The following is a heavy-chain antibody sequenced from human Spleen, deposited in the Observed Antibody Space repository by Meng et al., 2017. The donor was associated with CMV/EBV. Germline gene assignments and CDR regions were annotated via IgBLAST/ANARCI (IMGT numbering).Heavy chain of an antibody. J-gene: IGHJ4*02. CDR2: ITGNSASR. Sequence: SLKISCEGSGFTFDNFAMHWVRQVPGKGLEWVSGITGNSASRVYADSVRGRFTISRDNAKNSLHLQMNSLRAEDMALYYCVKGHGFYVSGSYFDNRGQGTLVTVSS. CDR1: GFTFDNFA. CDR3: VKGHGFYVSGSYFDN. D-gene: IGHD3-10*01. V-gene: IGHV3-9*03.